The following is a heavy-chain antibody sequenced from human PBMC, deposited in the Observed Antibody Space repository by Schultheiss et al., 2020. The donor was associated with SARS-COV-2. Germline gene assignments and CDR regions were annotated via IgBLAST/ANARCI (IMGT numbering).Heavy chain of an antibody. Sequence: GGSLRLSCAASGFTFYSYALSWVRQAPGKGLEWVSSIGSSSSYIYYADSVKGRFTISRDNAKNSLYLQMNSLRAEDTAVYYCAKGDIVVVPAAHTKPLNWFDPWGQGTLVTVSS. V-gene: IGHV3-21*04. J-gene: IGHJ5*02. CDR3: AKGDIVVVPAAHTKPLNWFDP. D-gene: IGHD2-2*01. CDR1: GFTFYSYA. CDR2: IGSSSSYI.